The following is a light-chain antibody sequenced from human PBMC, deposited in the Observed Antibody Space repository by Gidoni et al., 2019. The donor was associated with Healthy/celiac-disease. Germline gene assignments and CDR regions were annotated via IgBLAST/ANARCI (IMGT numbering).Light chain of an antibody. V-gene: IGKV1-12*01. Sequence: DLQMTQSPSSVSASVGDRVTITCRASQRISSWLVWYQQKPGKAPKLLIYAASSLQSGVPSRFSGSGSGTDFTLTISSLQPEDFATYYCQQANSFPLTFVGGTKVEIK. CDR2: AAS. CDR1: QRISSW. CDR3: QQANSFPLT. J-gene: IGKJ4*01.